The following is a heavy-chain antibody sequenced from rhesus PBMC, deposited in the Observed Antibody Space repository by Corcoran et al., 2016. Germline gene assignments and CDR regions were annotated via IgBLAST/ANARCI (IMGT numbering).Heavy chain of an antibody. CDR2: ISGSGGST. D-gene: IGHD5-12*01. CDR1: GGSIRSNY. CDR3: ARGYTATAHFDY. Sequence: QVQLQESGPGLVKPSETLSLTCAVSGGSIRSNYWSWIRQPPRKGLEWIGRISGSGGSTNYKPAHKRRVTISTETSKNQFSLKLSSVTAADTAVYYCARGYTATAHFDYWGQGVLVTVSS. V-gene: IGHV4-173*01. J-gene: IGHJ4*01.